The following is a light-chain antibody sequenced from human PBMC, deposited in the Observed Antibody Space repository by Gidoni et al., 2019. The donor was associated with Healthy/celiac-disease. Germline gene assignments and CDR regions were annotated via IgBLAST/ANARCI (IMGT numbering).Light chain of an antibody. CDR2: DVS. CDR3: QHYDSLPVT. J-gene: IGKJ4*01. Sequence: DIQITQSPSSLSASVGDRVTITCQATQAIRNNLNWYQYKPGKAPHLLIYDVSKLESGVPSRFSGSGSGTDFTFTISDLQPEDVATYYCQHYDSLPVTFGGGTKVEIE. CDR1: QAIRNN. V-gene: IGKV1-33*01.